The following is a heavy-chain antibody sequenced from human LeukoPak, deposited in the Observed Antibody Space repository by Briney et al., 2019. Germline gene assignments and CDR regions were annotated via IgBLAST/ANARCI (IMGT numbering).Heavy chain of an antibody. CDR3: ARVVHLDYGYMDV. Sequence: PSQTLSLTCTVSGGSISSGGYYWSWIRQHPGKGLEWIGYIYYSGSTYYNPSLKSRVTVSVDTSKNQFSLKLSSVTAADTAVYYCARVVHLDYGYMDVWGKGTTVTVSS. V-gene: IGHV4-31*03. J-gene: IGHJ6*03. D-gene: IGHD4/OR15-4a*01. CDR2: IYYSGST. CDR1: GGSISSGGYY.